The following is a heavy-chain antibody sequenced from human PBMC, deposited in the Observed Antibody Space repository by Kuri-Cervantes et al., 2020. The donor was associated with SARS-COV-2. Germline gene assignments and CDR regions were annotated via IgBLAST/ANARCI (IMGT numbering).Heavy chain of an antibody. Sequence: SVKETCKASGDTFSAYAISLVRQAPGQGREWMGRLSPVLRTTHYAQKFQGKLTITADNSTTTAYMNLGSLQSDDTAVYYCTVGGEYQILGPYLNYWGQGTLVTVSS. V-gene: IGHV1-69*04. CDR3: TVGGEYQILGPYLNY. D-gene: IGHD3-16*01. CDR2: LSPVLRTT. J-gene: IGHJ4*02. CDR1: GDTFSAYA.